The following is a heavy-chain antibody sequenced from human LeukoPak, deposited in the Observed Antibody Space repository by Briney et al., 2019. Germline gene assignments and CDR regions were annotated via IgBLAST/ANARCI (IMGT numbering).Heavy chain of an antibody. Sequence: PGGSLRLSCTASGFTFGDYAMGWFRQAPGKGLEWVGFIRSKAYGGTTEYAASVKGRFTISRDDSKSIAYLQMNSLKTEDTAVYYCTRDFGDCSGGSCYSIGYWGQGTLVTVSS. CDR1: GFTFGDYA. V-gene: IGHV3-49*03. J-gene: IGHJ4*02. CDR3: TRDFGDCSGGSCYSIGY. D-gene: IGHD2-15*01. CDR2: IRSKAYGGTT.